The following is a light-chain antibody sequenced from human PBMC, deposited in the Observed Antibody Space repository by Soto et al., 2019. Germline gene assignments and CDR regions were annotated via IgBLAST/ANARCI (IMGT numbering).Light chain of an antibody. Sequence: DIQMTQSPSTLSASVGDRVTITCRASQSVNNWLAWYQQKPGKAPKILIYGASTLETGVPSRFSGSGSGTEFTLTITSLQPDDFATYYCQYYDAYFGAFGQGTKVEI. CDR1: QSVNNW. V-gene: IGKV1-5*01. CDR3: QYYDAYFGA. CDR2: GAS. J-gene: IGKJ1*01.